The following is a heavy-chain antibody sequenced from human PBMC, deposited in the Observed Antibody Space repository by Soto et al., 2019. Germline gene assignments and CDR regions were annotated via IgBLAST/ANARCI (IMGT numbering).Heavy chain of an antibody. Sequence: GGSLRLSCAASGFTFSSYAMHWVRQAPGKGLEWVAVISYDGSNKYYADSVKGRFTISRDNSKNTLYLQMNSLRAEDTAVYYCARAGGLLRSWFDPWGQGTLVTVS. V-gene: IGHV3-30-3*01. D-gene: IGHD2-15*01. CDR3: ARAGGLLRSWFDP. J-gene: IGHJ5*02. CDR1: GFTFSSYA. CDR2: ISYDGSNK.